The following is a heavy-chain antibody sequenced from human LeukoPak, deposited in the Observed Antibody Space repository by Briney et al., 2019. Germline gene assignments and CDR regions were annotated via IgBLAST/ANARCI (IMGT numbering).Heavy chain of an antibody. CDR3: ARRGITLVRGVISDYYYGMDV. J-gene: IGHJ6*02. D-gene: IGHD3-10*01. CDR2: INPSGGYT. V-gene: IGHV1-46*01. CDR1: GYTFTSYY. Sequence: ASVKVSCKASGYTFTSYYMHWVRQAPGQGLEWMGIINPSGGYTNFAQKFRGRVTTTRDTSTSTVYMALSSLRSEDTAVYYCARRGITLVRGVISDYYYGMDVWGQGTTVTVSS.